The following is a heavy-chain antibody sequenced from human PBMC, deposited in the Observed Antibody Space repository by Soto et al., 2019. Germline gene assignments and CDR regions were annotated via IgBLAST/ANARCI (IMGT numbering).Heavy chain of an antibody. J-gene: IGHJ5*02. CDR1: GGSISSDC. CDR3: ARETDSAYFDP. Sequence: QVQLQESGPGLVKPSETLALTCTVSGGSISSDCWSWIRQPPGKGLEWIGHIYHSGSTNYNPSLKSRVTISIDTSMRQFSLMLTSVTAADTAVYFCARETDSAYFDPWGQGTLVTVSS. CDR2: IYHSGST. D-gene: IGHD2-15*01. V-gene: IGHV4-59*01.